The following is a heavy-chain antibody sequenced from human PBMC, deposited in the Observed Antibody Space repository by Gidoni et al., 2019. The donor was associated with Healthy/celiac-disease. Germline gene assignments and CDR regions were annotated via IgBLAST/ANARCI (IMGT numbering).Heavy chain of an antibody. CDR3: ARDGYCTGGVCYNSGGFDY. CDR2: IIPIFGTA. CDR1: GRIFSSYP. Sequence: QEPLVQSGAEVKKPGSSVKVSCKASGRIFSSYPISWVRQAPGQGLEGMGGIIPIFGTANYAQKFQGRVTITADESTSTAYMELSSLRYEDTAVYYCARDGYCTGGVCYNSGGFDYWGQGTLVTVSS. D-gene: IGHD2-8*02. V-gene: IGHV1-69*01. J-gene: IGHJ4*02.